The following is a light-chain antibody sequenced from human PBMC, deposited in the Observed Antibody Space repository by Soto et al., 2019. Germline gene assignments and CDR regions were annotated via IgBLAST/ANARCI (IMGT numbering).Light chain of an antibody. CDR1: TSNIGSSS. CDR2: SND. Sequence: QSVLTQAPSASVTPGQRVTISCSGSTSNIGSSSVNWYQQLPGTAPKLLIYSNDQRPSGVPDRFSGSKSGTSASLAISGLQSEDEADYYCAAWDDSLSAWVFGGGTQLTVL. V-gene: IGLV1-44*01. CDR3: AAWDDSLSAWV. J-gene: IGLJ3*02.